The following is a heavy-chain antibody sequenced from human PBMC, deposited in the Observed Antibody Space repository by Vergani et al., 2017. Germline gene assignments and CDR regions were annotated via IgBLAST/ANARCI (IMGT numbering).Heavy chain of an antibody. CDR2: IYSGGST. Sequence: EVQLVESGGGLVQPGGSLRLSCAASGFTFSSYAMSWVRQAPGKGLEWVSVIYSGGSTYYADSVKGRFTISRDNSKNTLYLQMNSLRAEDTAVYYCARDFVSDYWGQGTLVTVSS. D-gene: IGHD3-16*02. CDR1: GFTFSSYA. CDR3: ARDFVSDY. V-gene: IGHV3-66*01. J-gene: IGHJ4*02.